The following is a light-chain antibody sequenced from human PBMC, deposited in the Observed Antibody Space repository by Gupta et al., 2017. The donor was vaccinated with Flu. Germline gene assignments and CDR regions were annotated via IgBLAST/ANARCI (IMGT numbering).Light chain of an antibody. CDR3: QQRTNWPPLT. CDR1: QSVRNY. J-gene: IGKJ4*01. Sequence: LSPGDRATLSCRASQSVRNYLDWYQQKPGQAPRLLIYDASNRATGIPARFSGSGSGTDFTLTISSLEPEDFAVYYCQQRTNWPPLTFGGGT. V-gene: IGKV3-11*01. CDR2: DAS.